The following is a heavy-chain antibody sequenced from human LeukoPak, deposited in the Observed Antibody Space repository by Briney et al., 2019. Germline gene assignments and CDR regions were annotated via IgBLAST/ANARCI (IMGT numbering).Heavy chain of an antibody. Sequence: GGSLRLSCAASGFTFSDYWIHWVRQAPGKGLVWVSRINTDGSITNYADSVKGRFTISRDISKNTLYLQMSSLRAEDTAVYHCARAGTMIRGGPDSFDIWGQGTMVTVSS. CDR2: INTDGSIT. D-gene: IGHD3-10*01. CDR1: GFTFSDYW. J-gene: IGHJ3*02. V-gene: IGHV3-74*01. CDR3: ARAGTMIRGGPDSFDI.